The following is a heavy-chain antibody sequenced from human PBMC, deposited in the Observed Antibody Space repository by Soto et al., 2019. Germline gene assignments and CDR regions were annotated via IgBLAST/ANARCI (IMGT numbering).Heavy chain of an antibody. CDR1: GFTFSSYW. D-gene: IGHD3-9*01. CDR3: ARDASYYDILTGYYYFDY. J-gene: IGHJ4*02. V-gene: IGHV3-7*05. CDR2: IKQDGSEK. Sequence: GSLRLSCAASGFTFSSYWMSWVRQAPGKGLEWVANIKQDGSEKYYVDSVKGRFTISRDNAKNSLYLQMNSLRAEDTAVYYCARDASYYDILTGYYYFDYWGQGTLVTVSS.